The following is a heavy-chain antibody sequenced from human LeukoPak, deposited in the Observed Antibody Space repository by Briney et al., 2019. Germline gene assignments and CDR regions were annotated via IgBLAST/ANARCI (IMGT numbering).Heavy chain of an antibody. Sequence: SSVKVSCKASGGTFSSYAISWVRQAPGQGLEWMGGIIPIFGTANYAQKFQGRVTITTDESTSTAYMELSSLRSEDTAVYYCARGHPDYDSSGYYCCYFDYWGQGTLVTVSS. J-gene: IGHJ4*02. V-gene: IGHV1-69*05. CDR3: ARGHPDYDSSGYYCCYFDY. D-gene: IGHD3-22*01. CDR2: IIPIFGTA. CDR1: GGTFSSYA.